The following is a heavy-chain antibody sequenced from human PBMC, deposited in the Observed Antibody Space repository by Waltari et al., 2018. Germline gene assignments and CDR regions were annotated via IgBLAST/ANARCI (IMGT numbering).Heavy chain of an antibody. D-gene: IGHD3-10*01. V-gene: IGHV4-34*01. CDR3: AGGPYYYGSGSYHRI. CDR1: GGSFSGYY. Sequence: QVQLQQWGAGLLKPSETLSLTCAVYGGSFSGYYWSWIRQPPGKGLEWIGEINHSGSTNYNPSLKIRVTISVDTSKNQFSLKLSSVTAADTAVYYCAGGPYYYGSGSYHRIWGQGTLVTVSS. CDR2: INHSGST. J-gene: IGHJ4*02.